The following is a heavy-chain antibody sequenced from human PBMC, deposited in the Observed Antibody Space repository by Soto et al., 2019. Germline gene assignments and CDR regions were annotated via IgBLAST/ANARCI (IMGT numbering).Heavy chain of an antibody. J-gene: IGHJ4*02. Sequence: QVQLQESGPGLVKPSETLSLTCTVSGGSVSSGSYYWSWIRQPPGKGLEWIGHIYYSGSTNYNPPLKRRVHMSLDTSKNQFSLKLSSVNAADTAVYYCARIKLDSRGWWFDYWGQGTLVTVSS. CDR2: IYYSGST. CDR1: GGSVSSGSYY. V-gene: IGHV4-61*01. CDR3: ARIKLDSRGWWFDY. D-gene: IGHD6-19*01.